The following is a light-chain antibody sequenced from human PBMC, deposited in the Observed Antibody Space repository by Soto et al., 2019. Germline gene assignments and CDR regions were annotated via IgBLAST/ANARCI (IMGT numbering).Light chain of an antibody. J-gene: IGLJ1*01. CDR2: EVN. CDR3: GAWDESLNGYV. V-gene: IGLV2-8*01. CDR1: SSDVGGYNY. Sequence: QSVLTQPPSASGSPGQSVAISCTGTSSDVGGYNYVSWYQQHPGKAPKLMIYEVNKRPSGVPDRFSGSKSGNTASLTVSGLQAEDEADYYCGAWDESLNGYVFGTGTKLTVL.